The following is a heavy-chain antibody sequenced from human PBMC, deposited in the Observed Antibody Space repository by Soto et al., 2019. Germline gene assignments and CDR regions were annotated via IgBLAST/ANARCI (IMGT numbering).Heavy chain of an antibody. Sequence: GESLRISCKGSGYSFTSYWIGWVRQMPGKGLEWMGIIYPGDSDTRYSPSFQGQVTISADKSISTAYLQWISLKASDTAMYYCAMGMGGVPAAYYGIEFWGQGTKVIVSS. D-gene: IGHD2-2*01. V-gene: IGHV5-51*01. CDR2: IYPGDSDT. J-gene: IGHJ6*02. CDR1: GYSFTSYW. CDR3: AMGMGGVPAAYYGIEF.